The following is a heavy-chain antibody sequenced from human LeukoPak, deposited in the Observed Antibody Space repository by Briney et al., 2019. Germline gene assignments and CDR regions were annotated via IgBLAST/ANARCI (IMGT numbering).Heavy chain of an antibody. Sequence: QPGGSLRLSCAASGFDLTTYAMTWVRQAPAKGLEWVSSIRIGGGTYCADSVKGRFTISRDNSENTLHLQMNNLRVEDTARYFCARCMVLSQGWCNWFDPWGQGTLVTVSS. CDR3: ARCMVLSQGWCNWFDP. CDR2: IRIGGGT. CDR1: GFDLTTYA. J-gene: IGHJ5*02. D-gene: IGHD6-13*01. V-gene: IGHV3-23*01.